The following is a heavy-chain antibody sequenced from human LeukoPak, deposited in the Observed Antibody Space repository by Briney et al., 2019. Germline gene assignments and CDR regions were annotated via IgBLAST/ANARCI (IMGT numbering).Heavy chain of an antibody. CDR1: GYSLTSYG. CDR3: AREIVVAGVTSRARNYFDY. J-gene: IGHJ4*02. CDR2: INIYNGNT. D-gene: IGHD6-19*01. V-gene: IGHV1-18*01. Sequence: GASVKVSCKASGYSLTSYGINWVRQAPGQGLEWMGWINIYNGNTNYAQKFQGRVTMTTDTSTSTAYMELRSLRSDDTAVYYCAREIVVAGVTSRARNYFDYWGQGTLVTVSS.